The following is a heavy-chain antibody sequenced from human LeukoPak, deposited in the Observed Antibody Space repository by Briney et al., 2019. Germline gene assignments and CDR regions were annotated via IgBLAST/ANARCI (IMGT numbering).Heavy chain of an antibody. V-gene: IGHV3-48*02. J-gene: IGHJ5*01. D-gene: IGHD1-1*01. CDR1: GFTFSSYS. CDR3: ARDCRLNCARQPGFDS. CDR2: ISSSGSTI. Sequence: GGSLSLSCAASGFTFSSYSMNWVRQAPGKGLEWVSYISSSGSTIYYADSVKGRLTISRDNAKSSLYLQLSSLRDEDTAVYYCARDCRLNCARQPGFDSWGQGTLVTVSS.